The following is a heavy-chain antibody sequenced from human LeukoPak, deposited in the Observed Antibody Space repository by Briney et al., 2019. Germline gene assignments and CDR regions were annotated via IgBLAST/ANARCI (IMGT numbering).Heavy chain of an antibody. D-gene: IGHD6-13*01. CDR1: GFTFSTYW. CDR3: ARDSAGNDY. Sequence: GGSLRLSRAASGFTFSTYWMSWVRQAPGKGLEWVANIKQDSSEKYYVDSVKGRFTISRDNAKNSLYLQMNSPRAEDTAMYYCARDSAGNDYWGQGTLVTVSS. V-gene: IGHV3-7*01. CDR2: IKQDSSEK. J-gene: IGHJ4*02.